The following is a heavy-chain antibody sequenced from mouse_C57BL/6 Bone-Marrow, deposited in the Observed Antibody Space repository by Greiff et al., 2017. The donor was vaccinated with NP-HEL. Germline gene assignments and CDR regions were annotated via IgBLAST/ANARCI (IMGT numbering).Heavy chain of an antibody. CDR2: IYPRSGNT. V-gene: IGHV1-81*01. D-gene: IGHD1-2*01. CDR1: GYTFTSYG. J-gene: IGHJ4*01. Sequence: LQESGAELARPGASVKLSCKASGYTFTSYGISWVKQRTGQGLEWIGEIYPRSGNTYYNEKFKGKATLTADKSSSTAYMELRSLTSEDSAVYFCARRYYGRGAVDYWGQGTSVTVSS. CDR3: ARRYYGRGAVDY.